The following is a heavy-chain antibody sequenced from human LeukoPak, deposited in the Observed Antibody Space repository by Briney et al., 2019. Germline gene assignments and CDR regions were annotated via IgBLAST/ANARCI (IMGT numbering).Heavy chain of an antibody. CDR2: IYYSGST. CDR3: AVTRGDAFDI. J-gene: IGHJ3*02. D-gene: IGHD2-21*02. CDR1: GGSISSGSYY. V-gene: IGHV4-31*03. Sequence: SQTLSLTCTVSGGSISSGSYYWSWIRQHPGKGLEWIGYIYYSGSTYYNPSLKSRVTISVDTSKNQFSLKLSSVTAADTAVYYCAVTRGDAFDIWGQGTMVTVSS.